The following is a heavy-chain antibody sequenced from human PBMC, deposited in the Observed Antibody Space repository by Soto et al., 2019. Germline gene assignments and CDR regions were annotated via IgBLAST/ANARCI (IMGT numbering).Heavy chain of an antibody. CDR1: GGTFSSYA. CDR3: ARSPGGYYDSSGYFAY. D-gene: IGHD3-22*01. J-gene: IGHJ4*02. Sequence: QVQLVQSGAEVKKPGSSVKVSCKASGGTFSSYAISWVRQAPGQGLEWMGGIIPVFGTANYAQKFQGRVTITADESTSTAYMELSSLRSEDTAVYYCARSPGGYYDSSGYFAYWGQGTLVTVSS. V-gene: IGHV1-69*01. CDR2: IIPVFGTA.